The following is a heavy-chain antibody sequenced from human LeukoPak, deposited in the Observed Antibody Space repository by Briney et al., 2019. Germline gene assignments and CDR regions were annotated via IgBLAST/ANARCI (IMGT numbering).Heavy chain of an antibody. J-gene: IGHJ6*03. CDR1: GYTFTSYY. CDR2: INPSGGST. CDR3: AREGSGYDDGYYYMDV. V-gene: IGHV1-46*01. Sequence: GASVKVSCKASGYTFTSYYMHWVRQAPGQGLEWMGIINPSGGSTSYAQKFQGRVTMTRDMSTSTVCMELSSLRSEDTAVYYCAREGSGYDDGYYYMDVWGKGTTVTVSS. D-gene: IGHD5-12*01.